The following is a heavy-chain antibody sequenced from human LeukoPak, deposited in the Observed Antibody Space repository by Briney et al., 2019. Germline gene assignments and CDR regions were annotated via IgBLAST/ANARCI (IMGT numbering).Heavy chain of an antibody. CDR3: AKGLRGPAAGTDYFDY. Sequence: GGSLRLSCAASGFTFSNYGMSWVRQAPGKGLEWVSAISGSGDNTYYADSVKGRFTISRDKSMNTLYLQRNSLRDEDTAVYYCAKGLRGPAAGTDYFDYWGQGTLVTVSS. J-gene: IGHJ4*02. D-gene: IGHD6-13*01. V-gene: IGHV3-23*01. CDR2: ISGSGDNT. CDR1: GFTFSNYG.